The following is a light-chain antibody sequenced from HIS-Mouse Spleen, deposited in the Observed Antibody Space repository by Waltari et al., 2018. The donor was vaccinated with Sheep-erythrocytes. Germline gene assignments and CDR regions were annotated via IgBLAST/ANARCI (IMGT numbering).Light chain of an antibody. CDR2: QDT. CDR1: KLGDKY. V-gene: IGLV3-1*01. CDR3: QAWDSSIVV. J-gene: IGLJ2*01. Sequence: SSELTQPPSVSVSPGQTASITCSGDKLGDKYACWYQQKPGQSPGLVIYQDTKRPSGRPERFYGANSGNTATLTISGTQAMDEADYYCQAWDSSIVVFGGGTKLTVL.